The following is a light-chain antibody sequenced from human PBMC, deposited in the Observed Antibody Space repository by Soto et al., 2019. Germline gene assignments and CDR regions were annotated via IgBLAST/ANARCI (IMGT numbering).Light chain of an antibody. CDR1: QSVSTY. V-gene: IGKV1-39*01. J-gene: IGKJ1*01. CDR2: AAS. Sequence: DIQMTQSPSTLSASVGDRVTITCRASQSVSTYLNWYQQKLGKAPTLLIYAASSLHSGVPSRFSGGGAGTDFTLTSSSLQPEDFATYYCQQCYCSPLTVGQGTRLEI. CDR3: QQCYCSPLT.